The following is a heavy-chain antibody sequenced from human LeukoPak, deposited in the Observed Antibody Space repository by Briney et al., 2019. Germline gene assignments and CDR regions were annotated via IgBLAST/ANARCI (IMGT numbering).Heavy chain of an antibody. Sequence: SQTLSLTCTVSGGSISSGGYYWSWIRQHPGKGLEWIGYIYYSGSTYYNPSLKSRVTISVDTSKNQFSLKLSSETAADTAVYYCARSIVVVPVFDYWGQGTLVTVSS. V-gene: IGHV4-31*03. J-gene: IGHJ4*02. CDR3: ARSIVVVPVFDY. D-gene: IGHD2-2*01. CDR1: GGSISSGGYY. CDR2: IYYSGST.